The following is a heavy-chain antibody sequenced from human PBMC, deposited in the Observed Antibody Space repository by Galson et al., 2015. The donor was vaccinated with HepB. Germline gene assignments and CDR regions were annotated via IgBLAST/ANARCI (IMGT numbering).Heavy chain of an antibody. J-gene: IGHJ4*02. CDR1: GFTFSGYS. Sequence: SLRLSCAASGFTFSGYSMNWVRQAPGKGLEWVSSISSSSSYIYYADSVKGRFTISRDNAKNSLYLQMNSLRAEDTAVYYCARDRGGPVEYFDYWGQGTLVTVSS. CDR3: ARDRGGPVEYFDY. V-gene: IGHV3-21*01. CDR2: ISSSSSYI. D-gene: IGHD2-15*01.